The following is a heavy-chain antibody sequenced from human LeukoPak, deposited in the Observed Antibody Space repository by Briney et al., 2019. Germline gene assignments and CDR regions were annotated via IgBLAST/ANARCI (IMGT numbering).Heavy chain of an antibody. CDR3: ARRFCSSTSCYPTPFDY. J-gene: IGHJ4*02. CDR2: IYPGDSDT. D-gene: IGHD2-2*01. V-gene: IGHV5-51*01. Sequence: GESLKISCKGSGYSFTSYWIGWVRQMPGKGLEWMAIIYPGDSDTRYSPSFQGQVTISADKSISTAYLQWSSLKASDTAMYYCARRFCSSTSCYPTPFDYWGQGTLVTVSS. CDR1: GYSFTSYW.